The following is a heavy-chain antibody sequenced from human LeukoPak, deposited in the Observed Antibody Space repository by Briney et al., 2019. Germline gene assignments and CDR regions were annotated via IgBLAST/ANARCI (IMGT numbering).Heavy chain of an antibody. V-gene: IGHV3-48*04. CDR1: GFTFSSYS. D-gene: IGHD3-22*01. Sequence: PGGSLRLSCAASGFTFSSYSMNWVRQAPGKGLEWVSYISSSSSTIYYADSVKGRFTISRDNAKNSLYLQMNSLRAEDTAVYYCARDPPGQWLPLDYWGQGTLVTVSS. J-gene: IGHJ4*02. CDR2: ISSSSSTI. CDR3: ARDPPGQWLPLDY.